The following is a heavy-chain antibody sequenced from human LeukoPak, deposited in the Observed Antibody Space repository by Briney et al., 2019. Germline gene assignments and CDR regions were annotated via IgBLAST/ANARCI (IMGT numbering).Heavy chain of an antibody. CDR2: IGVSGGST. CDR1: GFTFSSYA. Sequence: SEGSLRLSCAASGFTFSSYAMSWVRQPPGKGLEWFSAIGVSGGSTYYADSVKGRFTISRDNSKNTLYLQMNSLRAEDTAVYYCAKYYYDSSGYYYDPIYFDYWGQGTLVTVSS. J-gene: IGHJ4*02. D-gene: IGHD3-22*01. CDR3: AKYYYDSSGYYYDPIYFDY. V-gene: IGHV3-23*01.